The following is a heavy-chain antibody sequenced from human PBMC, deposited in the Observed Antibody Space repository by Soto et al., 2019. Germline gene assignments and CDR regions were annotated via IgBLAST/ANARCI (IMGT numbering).Heavy chain of an antibody. J-gene: IGHJ4*02. CDR1: GFSLRTSGVG. CDR3: AHRSRVGASDY. D-gene: IGHD1-26*01. CDR2: IYWDDDK. Sequence: QITLKESGPTLVKPTQTLTLTCTFSGFSLRTSGVGVGWIRQPPGKALEWLALIYWDDDKRYSPSLKSRLTXTXXTSKNQVVLTMTNMDPVDTATYYCAHRSRVGASDYWGQGTLVTVSS. V-gene: IGHV2-5*02.